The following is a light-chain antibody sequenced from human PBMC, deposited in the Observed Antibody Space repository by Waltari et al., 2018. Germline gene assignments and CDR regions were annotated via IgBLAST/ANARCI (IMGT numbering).Light chain of an antibody. Sequence: QSALTQPASVSGSPGQSITIPCTGTSSDVGGYNYVSWYQQHPGKAPKLMIYDVSKRPSGVSNRFSGSKSGNAASLTISGLQAEDEADYCCSSYTSSSTYVFGTGTKVTVL. J-gene: IGLJ1*01. CDR1: SSDVGGYNY. CDR2: DVS. V-gene: IGLV2-14*01. CDR3: SSYTSSSTYV.